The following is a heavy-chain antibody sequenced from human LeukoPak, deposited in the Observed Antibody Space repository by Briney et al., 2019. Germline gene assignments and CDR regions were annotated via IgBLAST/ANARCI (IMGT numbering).Heavy chain of an antibody. V-gene: IGHV3-33*03. D-gene: IGHD4-17*01. CDR1: EFTFSSYG. Sequence: GGSLRLSCAASEFTFSSYGMHWVRQAPGKGLEWVAVIWYDGSNKYYADSVKGRFTISRDNAKNSLYLQMNSLRTEDTALYYCAKDHTVTTDYFDYWGQGTLVTVSS. CDR2: IWYDGSNK. J-gene: IGHJ4*02. CDR3: AKDHTVTTDYFDY.